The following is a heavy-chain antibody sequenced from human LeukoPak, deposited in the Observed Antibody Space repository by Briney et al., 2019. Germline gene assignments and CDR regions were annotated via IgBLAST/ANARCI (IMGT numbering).Heavy chain of an antibody. CDR1: GFTFSSYE. D-gene: IGHD2-2*01. V-gene: IGHV3-23*01. CDR3: AKLIPPVDCSSTSCYGFDY. J-gene: IGHJ4*02. CDR2: ITDSGDST. Sequence: GGSLRLSCAASGFTFSSYEMSWVRQAPGKGLEWVSTITDSGDSTYYADSLRGRFTISRDNSKNTLFLQMNSLRAEDTAVYYCAKLIPPVDCSSTSCYGFDYWGQGTLVTVSS.